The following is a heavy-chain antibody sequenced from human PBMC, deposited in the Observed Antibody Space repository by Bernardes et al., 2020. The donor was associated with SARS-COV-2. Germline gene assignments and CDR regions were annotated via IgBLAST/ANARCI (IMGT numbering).Heavy chain of an antibody. CDR3: GSSSSTCCDQ. CDR2: ISGDGRVT. Sequence: AGSLITSCAASGITFRSTWMHWVRQAPGPGLVWVSRISGDGRVTNYADPVKGRFIISRDNAKNTLYLQMNSLRDEDTAVYYCGSSSSTCCDQWGQGTLVTGSS. V-gene: IGHV3-74*01. CDR1: GITFRSTW. J-gene: IGHJ4*02. D-gene: IGHD2-2*01.